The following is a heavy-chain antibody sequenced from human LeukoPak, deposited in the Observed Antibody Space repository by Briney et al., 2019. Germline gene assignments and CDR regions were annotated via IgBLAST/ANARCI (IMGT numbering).Heavy chain of an antibody. CDR1: GYTFTSYY. D-gene: IGHD6-19*01. Sequence: ASVKVSCKASGYTFTSYYMHWVRQAPGQGLEWMGIINPSGGSTSYAQKFQGRVTMTRDTSTSTVYMELSSLRSEDTAVYYCARAIGSGWYGYYGMDVWGQGTTVTVSS. CDR2: INPSGGST. V-gene: IGHV1-46*01. J-gene: IGHJ6*02. CDR3: ARAIGSGWYGYYGMDV.